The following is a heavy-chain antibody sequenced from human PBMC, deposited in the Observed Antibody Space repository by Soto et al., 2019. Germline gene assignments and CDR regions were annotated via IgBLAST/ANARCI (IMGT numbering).Heavy chain of an antibody. D-gene: IGHD2-2*01. Sequence: GGSLRLSCAASGFTFSSYGMHWVRQAPGKGLEWVAVIWYDGSNKYYADSVKGRFTISRDNSKNTLYLQMNSLRAEDTAVYYCAKERFVYDFGIVPAATLIGLAVWGQGTTVTVSS. CDR3: AKERFVYDFGIVPAATLIGLAV. J-gene: IGHJ6*02. V-gene: IGHV3-33*06. CDR2: IWYDGSNK. CDR1: GFTFSSYG.